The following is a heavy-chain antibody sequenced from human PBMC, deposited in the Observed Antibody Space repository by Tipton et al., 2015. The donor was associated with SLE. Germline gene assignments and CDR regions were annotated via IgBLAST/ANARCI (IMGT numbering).Heavy chain of an antibody. CDR1: GGSISNDY. Sequence: TLSLTCAVSGGSISNDYWSWIRQSPGEGLEWIGYIHYSGSTNYNPSLKSRVTISIDSSKNQFSLKLSSVTAADTAVYYCTRHDYDDNGYYMHYFDYWGQGTLVTVSS. J-gene: IGHJ4*02. CDR2: IHYSGST. D-gene: IGHD3-22*01. V-gene: IGHV4-59*08. CDR3: TRHDYDDNGYYMHYFDY.